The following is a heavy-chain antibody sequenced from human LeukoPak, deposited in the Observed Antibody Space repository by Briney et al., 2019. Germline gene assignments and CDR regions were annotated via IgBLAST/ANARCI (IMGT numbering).Heavy chain of an antibody. CDR1: GGSISSSSYY. V-gene: IGHV4-39*01. J-gene: IGHJ6*03. Sequence: SETLSLTCTVSGGSISSSSYYWGWIRQPPGKGLEWIGSIYYSGSTYYNPSLKSRVTISVDTSKNQFSLKLSSVTAADTAVYYCASGGATSMDVWGKGTTATVSS. CDR2: IYYSGST. D-gene: IGHD1-26*01. CDR3: ASGGATSMDV.